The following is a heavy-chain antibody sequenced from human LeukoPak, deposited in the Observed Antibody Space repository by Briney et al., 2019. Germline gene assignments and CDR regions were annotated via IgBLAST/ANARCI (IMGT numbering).Heavy chain of an antibody. CDR3: TRDPVGREWDYFDY. J-gene: IGHJ4*02. V-gene: IGHV3-48*01. Sequence: HPGGSLRLSCVASGFTLSSYSMNWVRQAPGKGLEWVSYISSGGGTIYYADSVKGRFTISRDSAKNSLYLQMDSLRAEDTAVYHCTRDPVGREWDYFDYWGQGTLVTVSS. D-gene: IGHD1-26*01. CDR1: GFTLSSYS. CDR2: ISSGGGTI.